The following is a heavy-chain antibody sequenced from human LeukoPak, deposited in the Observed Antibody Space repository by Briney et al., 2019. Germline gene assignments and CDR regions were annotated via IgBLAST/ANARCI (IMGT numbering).Heavy chain of an antibody. D-gene: IGHD2-15*01. CDR1: GYTFTSYG. CDR3: ASHYFSGGSCYADSTWFDP. J-gene: IGHJ5*02. CDR2: ISAYNGNT. Sequence: ASVKVSCKASGYTFTSYGISWVRQAPGQGLEWMGWISAYNGNTNYAQKLQGRVTMTTDTSTSTAYMELRSLRSDDTAVYYCASHYFSGGSCYADSTWFDPWGQGTLVTVSS. V-gene: IGHV1-18*01.